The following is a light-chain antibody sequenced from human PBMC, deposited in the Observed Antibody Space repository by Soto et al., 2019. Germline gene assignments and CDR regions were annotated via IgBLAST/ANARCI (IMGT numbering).Light chain of an antibody. CDR3: AQGLQTPLT. CDR1: QSLLHSNGYNY. CDR2: FVS. Sequence: DIVMTQSPLSLSVTPGEPASISCRSSQSLLHSNGYNYLDWYLQKPGQSPQLLIYFVSNRASGVPDRFSGSGSGTDFTLKISRVEAEDVGVYYCAQGLQTPLTFGGGTKVDIK. V-gene: IGKV2-28*01. J-gene: IGKJ4*01.